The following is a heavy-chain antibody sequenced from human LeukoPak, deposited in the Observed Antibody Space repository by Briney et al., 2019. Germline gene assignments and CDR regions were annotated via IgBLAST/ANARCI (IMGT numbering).Heavy chain of an antibody. CDR1: GFIFNNYG. V-gene: IGHV3-30*02. D-gene: IGHD6-19*01. CDR3: AKHNAVGWYYFDY. CDR2: IRYDAGDE. Sequence: PGGSLRLSCAASGFIFNNYGMHWVRQAPGKGLEWVAFIRYDAGDEYYGDSMKGRFTISRDNSKNTLFLEMNNLRSEDTALYYCAKHNAVGWYYFDYWGQGTLVTVSS. J-gene: IGHJ4*02.